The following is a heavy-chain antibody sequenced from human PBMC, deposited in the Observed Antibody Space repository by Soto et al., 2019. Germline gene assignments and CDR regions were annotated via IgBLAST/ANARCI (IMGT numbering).Heavy chain of an antibody. CDR1: GYTFTSYA. J-gene: IGHJ5*02. V-gene: IGHV1-3*01. CDR2: INAGNGNT. D-gene: IGHD6-13*01. CDR3: ARDVGIAAAGTGDNWFDP. Sequence: ASVKVSCKASGYTFTSYAMHWVRQAPGQRLEWMGWINAGNGNTKYSQKFQGRVTITRDTSASTAYMELSSLRSEDTAVYYCARDVGIAAAGTGDNWFDPWGQGTLVTVSS.